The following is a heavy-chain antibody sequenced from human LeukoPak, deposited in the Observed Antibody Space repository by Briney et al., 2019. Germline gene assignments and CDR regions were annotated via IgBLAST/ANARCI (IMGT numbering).Heavy chain of an antibody. D-gene: IGHD5-24*01. CDR2: IRYDGSNK. CDR3: AKDQNFVGWGDGYNSWFDY. J-gene: IGHJ4*02. V-gene: IGHV3-30*02. CDR1: GFTFSSYG. Sequence: PGGSLRLSCAASGFTFSSYGMHRVRQAPGKGLEWVAFIRYDGSNKYYADSVKGRFTISRDNSKNTLYLQMNSLRAEDTAVYYCAKDQNFVGWGDGYNSWFDYWGQGTLVTVSS.